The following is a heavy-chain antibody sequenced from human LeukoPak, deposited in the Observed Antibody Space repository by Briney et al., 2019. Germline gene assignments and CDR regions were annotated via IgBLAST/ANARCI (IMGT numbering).Heavy chain of an antibody. CDR1: GGSISSYF. D-gene: IGHD1-1*01. Sequence: PSETLSLSCTVSGGSISSYFWSWIRQPPGKGLEWIGYIYYSGSTNYNPSLKSRVTMSVDTSKNQFSLKLTSVTAADTAVYYCTTTSGTSPIDSWGQGTLVTVSS. J-gene: IGHJ4*02. V-gene: IGHV4-59*03. CDR3: TTTSGTSPIDS. CDR2: IYYSGST.